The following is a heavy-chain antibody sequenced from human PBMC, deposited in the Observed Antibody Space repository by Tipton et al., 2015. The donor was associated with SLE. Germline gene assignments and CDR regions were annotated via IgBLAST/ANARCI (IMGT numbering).Heavy chain of an antibody. Sequence: LRLSCAVYGGSFSGYYWSWIRQPPGKGLEWIGEINHSGSTNYNPSLKSRVTISVDTSKNQFSLKLSSVTAADTAVYYCARVLAAAGTGGWFDPWGQGTLVTVSS. D-gene: IGHD6-13*01. J-gene: IGHJ5*02. CDR1: GGSFSGYY. V-gene: IGHV4-34*01. CDR3: ARVLAAAGTGGWFDP. CDR2: INHSGST.